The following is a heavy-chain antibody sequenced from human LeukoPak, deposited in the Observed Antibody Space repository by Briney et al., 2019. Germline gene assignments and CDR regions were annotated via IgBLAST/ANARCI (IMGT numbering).Heavy chain of an antibody. D-gene: IGHD3-22*01. CDR2: IWYDGSNK. Sequence: GRSLRLSCAASGFTFSSYGMHWVRQAPGKGLEWVAVIWYDGSNKYYADSVKGRFTISRDNSKNTLYLQMNSLRAEDTAVYYCARDRETYYYDSNWNWFDPWGQGTLVTVSS. CDR1: GFTFSSYG. V-gene: IGHV3-33*01. CDR3: ARDRETYYYDSNWNWFDP. J-gene: IGHJ5*02.